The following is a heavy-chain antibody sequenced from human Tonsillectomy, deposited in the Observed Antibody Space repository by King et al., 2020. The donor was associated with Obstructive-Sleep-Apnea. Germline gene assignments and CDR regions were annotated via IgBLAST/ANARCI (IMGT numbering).Heavy chain of an antibody. Sequence: QLQLQESGPGLVKPSETLSLTCTVSGGSISNYYWSWIRQPPGKGLEWIGYMYYSGNTNFNPSLKSRVTISADTSTIQFSLRLSSVTAADTAVYYCARHRGVEDYGGYGDYFDYWGQGTLVTVSS. V-gene: IGHV4-59*08. CDR2: MYYSGNT. D-gene: IGHD5-12*01. J-gene: IGHJ4*02. CDR1: GGSISNYY. CDR3: ARHRGVEDYGGYGDYFDY.